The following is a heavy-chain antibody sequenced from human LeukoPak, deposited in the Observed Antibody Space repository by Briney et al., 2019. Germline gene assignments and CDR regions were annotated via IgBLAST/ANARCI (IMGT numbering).Heavy chain of an antibody. CDR1: GGYFSGYF. V-gene: IGHV4-34*01. CDR3: PRGGGRFGELLHPNYFDY. D-gene: IGHD3-10*01. Sequence: PSETLSLTCAVYGGYFSGYFWSWIRQPPGKGLEWIGEINHSGSTNYNPSLKSRVTISVDTSKNQFSLKLSSVTAADTAVYYCPRGGGRFGELLHPNYFDYWGQGTLVTVSS. CDR2: INHSGST. J-gene: IGHJ4*02.